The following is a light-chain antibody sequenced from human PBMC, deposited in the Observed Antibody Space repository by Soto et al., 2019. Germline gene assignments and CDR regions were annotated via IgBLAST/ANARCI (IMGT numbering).Light chain of an antibody. CDR2: AAS. J-gene: IGKJ1*01. CDR1: QNIRNY. V-gene: IGKV1-39*01. Sequence: IQMTQSPSSLSASVGDRVTITCRTTQNIRNYLDWYQQKPGKAPKLLIYAASGLQSGVPSRFSASGSGTDFTLTISYLQPEDFAAYYSHQTYIVPATVGQRTKVDSK. CDR3: HQTYIVPAT.